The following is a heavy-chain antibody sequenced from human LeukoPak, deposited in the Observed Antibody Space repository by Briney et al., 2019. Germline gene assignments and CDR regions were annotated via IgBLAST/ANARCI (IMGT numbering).Heavy chain of an antibody. Sequence: PSETLSLTCTVSGDSIGTGSYYWGWVRQSPGKGLEWIGSIYYSGSTYYNPSLKSRVTISVDTSKNQFSLKLSSVTAADTAVYYCARRAAFPFQFDYWGQGTLVTVSS. V-gene: IGHV4-39*01. CDR1: GDSIGTGSYY. CDR3: ARRAAFPFQFDY. J-gene: IGHJ4*02. D-gene: IGHD2/OR15-2a*01. CDR2: IYYSGST.